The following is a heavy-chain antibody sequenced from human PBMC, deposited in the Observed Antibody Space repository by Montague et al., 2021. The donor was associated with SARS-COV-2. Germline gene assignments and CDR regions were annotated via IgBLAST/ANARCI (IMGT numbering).Heavy chain of an antibody. Sequence: SETLSLTCTVSGGSMSDHYWAWIRQPPGKGLEWLAYIYYSGGINSNASLKSRVSMSVDTSKNQFSLKLTSVTAADTAVYYCARAVSVRRAVNWSDPGAQGTLVTVSS. V-gene: IGHV4-59*11. D-gene: IGHD3-10*01. J-gene: IGHJ5*02. CDR1: GGSMSDHY. CDR3: ARAVSVRRAVNWSDP. CDR2: IYYSGGI.